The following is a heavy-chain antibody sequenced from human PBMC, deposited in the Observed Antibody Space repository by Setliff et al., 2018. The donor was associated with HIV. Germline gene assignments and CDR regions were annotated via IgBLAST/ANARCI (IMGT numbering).Heavy chain of an antibody. Sequence: SVKVSCKASGGTFSSYSITWVRQAPGQGLEWMGGIIPIFNTANYAQKFQGRVTSTADEPTSTAYMELTRLGSDDTAIYYCAKSPGIYYYDSSCHYLLYWGQGALVTVSS. J-gene: IGHJ4*02. V-gene: IGHV1-69*13. CDR2: IIPIFNTA. CDR1: GGTFSSYS. D-gene: IGHD3-22*01. CDR3: AKSPGIYYYDSSCHYLLY.